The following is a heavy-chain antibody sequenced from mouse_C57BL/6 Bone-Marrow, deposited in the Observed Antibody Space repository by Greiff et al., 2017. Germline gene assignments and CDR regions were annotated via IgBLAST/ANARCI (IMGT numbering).Heavy chain of an antibody. D-gene: IGHD1-1*01. CDR3: ARRGYYDGSSAGWFAY. CDR1: GYTFTGYW. J-gene: IGHJ3*01. V-gene: IGHV1-9*01. CDR2: ILPGSGST. Sequence: VQLQQSGAELMKPGASVKLSCKATGYTFTGYWIEWVKQRPGHGLEWIGEILPGSGSTNYNEKFKGKATFTADTSSNTAYMQLSSLTTEDSAIYYCARRGYYDGSSAGWFAYWGQGTLVTVSA.